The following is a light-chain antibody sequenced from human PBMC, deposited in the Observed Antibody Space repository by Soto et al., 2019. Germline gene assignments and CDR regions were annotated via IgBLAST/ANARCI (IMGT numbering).Light chain of an antibody. V-gene: IGLV1-47*02. J-gene: IGLJ3*02. CDR3: ATWDASLSGRV. CDR1: TSNIGNNF. Sequence: QSVLTQPPSASGTPGQRVTISCSGGTSNIGNNFVSWYQQLPGAAPKLLIYSDNQRPSGVTDRVSASKSGTSAFLAISGLRSEDEADYYCATWDASLSGRVFGGGTKLTVL. CDR2: SDN.